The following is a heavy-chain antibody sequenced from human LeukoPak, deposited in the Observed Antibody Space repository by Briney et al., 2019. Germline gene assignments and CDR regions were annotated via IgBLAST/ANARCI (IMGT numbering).Heavy chain of an antibody. Sequence: SVKVSCKASGGTFSSYAISWVRQAPGQGLEWMGRIIPIFGTANYAQKFQGRVAITTDESTSTAYMELSSLRSEDTAVYYCARIDDYGDYEYWGQGTLVTVSS. CDR1: GGTFSSYA. CDR2: IIPIFGTA. V-gene: IGHV1-69*05. D-gene: IGHD4-17*01. CDR3: ARIDDYGDYEY. J-gene: IGHJ4*02.